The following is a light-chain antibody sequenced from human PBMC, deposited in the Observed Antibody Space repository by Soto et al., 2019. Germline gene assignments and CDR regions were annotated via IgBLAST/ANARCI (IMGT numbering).Light chain of an antibody. CDR2: DVS. CDR3: SSYPSSSTVV. CDR1: SSDVGAYNY. J-gene: IGLJ2*01. V-gene: IGLV2-14*01. Sequence: QSVLTQPASVSGSPGQLITISCTGTSSDVGAYNYVSWYQQHPGKAPKLMIYDVSNRPSGVSNRFSGSKSGNTASLTISGLQAEDEADYYCSSYPSSSTVVFGGGTKLTVL.